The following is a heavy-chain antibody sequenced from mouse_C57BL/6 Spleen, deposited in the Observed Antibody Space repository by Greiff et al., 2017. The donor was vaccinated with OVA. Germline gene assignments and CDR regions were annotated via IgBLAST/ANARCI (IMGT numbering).Heavy chain of an antibody. CDR1: GFTFSDYY. Sequence: EVNVVESEGGLVQPGSSMKLSCTASGFTFSDYYMAWVRQVPEKGLEWVANINYDGSSTYYLDSLKSRFIISRDNAKNILYLQMSSLKSEDTATYYCAREGLGRYFDVWGTGTTVTVSS. CDR3: AREGLGRYFDV. D-gene: IGHD4-1*01. V-gene: IGHV5-16*01. J-gene: IGHJ1*03. CDR2: INYDGSST.